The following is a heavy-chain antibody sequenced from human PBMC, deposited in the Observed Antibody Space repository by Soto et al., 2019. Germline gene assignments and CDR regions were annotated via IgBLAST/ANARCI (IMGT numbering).Heavy chain of an antibody. V-gene: IGHV1-18*01. Sequence: ASVKVSCKASGYTFTRYGISGVLQSPGQGLEWMGWISAYNGNTNYAQKLQGRVTMTTDTSTSTAYMELRSLRSDDTAVYYCARDLRLGESGYDYWGQGTLVTVSS. CDR3: ARDLRLGESGYDY. J-gene: IGHJ4*02. CDR1: GYTFTRYG. D-gene: IGHD3-16*01. CDR2: ISAYNGNT.